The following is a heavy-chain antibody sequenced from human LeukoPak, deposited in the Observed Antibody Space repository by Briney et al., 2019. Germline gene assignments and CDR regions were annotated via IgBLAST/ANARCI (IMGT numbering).Heavy chain of an antibody. D-gene: IGHD3-10*01. CDR3: ARDGSGSDFSLDY. CDR1: GFNLGHYY. Sequence: GGSLRLSCVASGFNLGHYYMSWVRQAPGEGLEWVADIRHDGSNIYNVDSVRGRFTISRDNTKNSMFLQMNSLKDEDTAVYYCARDGSGSDFSLDYWGQGTLVTVSS. J-gene: IGHJ4*02. V-gene: IGHV3-7*04. CDR2: IRHDGSNI.